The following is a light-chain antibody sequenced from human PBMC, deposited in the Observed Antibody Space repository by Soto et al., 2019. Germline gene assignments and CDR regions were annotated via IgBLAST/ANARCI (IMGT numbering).Light chain of an antibody. CDR2: EVS. Sequence: QSVLTQPASVSGSPGQSITISCTGTSSDVGGYSYVSWYQHHPGLAPKLMIYEVSNRPSGVSNRFSGSKSGNTASLTISGLQAADEADYYCTLYTSENTYVFGTGTKLTV. J-gene: IGLJ1*01. CDR3: TLYTSENTYV. CDR1: SSDVGGYSY. V-gene: IGLV2-14*01.